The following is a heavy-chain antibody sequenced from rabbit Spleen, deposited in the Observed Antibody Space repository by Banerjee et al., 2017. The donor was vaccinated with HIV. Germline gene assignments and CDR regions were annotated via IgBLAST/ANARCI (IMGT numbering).Heavy chain of an antibody. CDR2: IYAGSSGNT. CDR1: GFSLSSTYY. V-gene: IGHV1S40*01. D-gene: IGHD7-1*01. CDR3: ARDAGYAGYHYNL. Sequence: QSLEESGGGLVQPEGSLTLTCKASGFSLSSTYYMCWVRQAPGTGLEWIACIYAGSSGNTYYASWAKGRFTISKPSSTTVTLQMTSLTAADTATYFCARDAGYAGYHYNLWGQGTLVTVS. J-gene: IGHJ4*01.